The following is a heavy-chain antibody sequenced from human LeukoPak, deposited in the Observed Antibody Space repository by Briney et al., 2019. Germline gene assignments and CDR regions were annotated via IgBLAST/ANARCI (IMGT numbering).Heavy chain of an antibody. D-gene: IGHD1-26*01. CDR3: ARESIVGATYYFDY. J-gene: IGHJ4*02. CDR1: GFTFSSYS. CDR2: ISSSSSYI. Sequence: PGGSLRLSCAASGFTFSSYSMNWVRQAPGKGLEWVSSISSSSSYIYYADSVKGRFTISRDNAKNSLYLQMNSLRAEDTAVYYCARESIVGATYYFDYWGQGTLVTVSS. V-gene: IGHV3-21*01.